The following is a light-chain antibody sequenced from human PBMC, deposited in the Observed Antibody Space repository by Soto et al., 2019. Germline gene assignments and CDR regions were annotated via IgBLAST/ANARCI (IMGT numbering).Light chain of an antibody. CDR1: SSNIEKYF. CDR2: DSN. Sequence: QSVLTQPPSVSAAPGQTVTISCSGSSSNIEKYFVSWYQQLPGAAPKLLIYDSNKRPSGIPERFSASKSGTSATLGITGLQTGDEADYYCGVCDDSMTLYVFGPGTKVTVL. CDR3: GVCDDSMTLYV. V-gene: IGLV1-51*01. J-gene: IGLJ1*01.